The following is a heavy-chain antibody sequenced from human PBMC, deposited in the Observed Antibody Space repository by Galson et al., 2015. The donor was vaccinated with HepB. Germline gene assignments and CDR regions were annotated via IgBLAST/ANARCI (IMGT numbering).Heavy chain of an antibody. V-gene: IGHV5-51*03. CDR2: IYPGDSDT. D-gene: IGHD4-17*01. CDR1: GYSFTSYW. CDR3: ARLGYGALYYYYMDV. J-gene: IGHJ6*03. Sequence: QSGAEVKKPGESLKISCKGSGYSFTSYWIGWVRQMPGKGLEWMGIIYPGDSDTRYSPSFQGQVTISADKSISTAHLQWSSLKASDTAMYYCARLGYGALYYYYMDVWGKGTTVTVSS.